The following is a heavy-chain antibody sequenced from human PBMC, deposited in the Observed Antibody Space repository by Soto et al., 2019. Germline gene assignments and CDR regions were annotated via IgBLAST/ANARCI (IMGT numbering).Heavy chain of an antibody. Sequence: QVQLVESGGGVVQPGRSLRLSCAASGFTFSSYAMHWVRQAPGKGLEWVAVISYDGSNKYYADSVKGRFTISRDNSKNTLYLQMNSLRAEDTAVYYCARETGIAVAGAFDIWGQGTMVTVSS. V-gene: IGHV3-30-3*01. CDR1: GFTFSSYA. J-gene: IGHJ3*02. D-gene: IGHD6-19*01. CDR2: ISYDGSNK. CDR3: ARETGIAVAGAFDI.